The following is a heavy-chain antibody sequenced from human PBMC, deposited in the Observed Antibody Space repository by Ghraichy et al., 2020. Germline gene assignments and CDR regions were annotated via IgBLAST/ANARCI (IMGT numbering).Heavy chain of an antibody. D-gene: IGHD6-19*01. V-gene: IGHV4-4*02. CDR1: GGSISSSNW. CDR2: IYHSGST. CDR3: AREYSSGWYRDYYYYMDV. Sequence: SETLSLTCAVSGGSISSSNWWSWVRQPPGKGLEWIGEIYHSGSTNYNPSLKSRVTISVDKSKNQFSLKLSSVTAADTAVYYCAREYSSGWYRDYYYYMDVWGKGTTVTVSS. J-gene: IGHJ6*03.